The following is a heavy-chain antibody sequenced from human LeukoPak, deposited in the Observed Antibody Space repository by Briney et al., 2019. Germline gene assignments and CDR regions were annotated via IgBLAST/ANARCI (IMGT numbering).Heavy chain of an antibody. CDR3: ARVITMVRGVIKGFDP. Sequence: SETLSLTCTVSGGSISSGDYYWSWIRQPPGKGLEWIGYIYYSGSTYYNPSLKSRVTISVDTSKNQFSLKLSSVTAADTAVHYCARVITMVRGVIKGFDPWGQGTLVTVSS. D-gene: IGHD3-10*01. V-gene: IGHV4-30-4*01. CDR1: GGSISSGDYY. J-gene: IGHJ5*02. CDR2: IYYSGST.